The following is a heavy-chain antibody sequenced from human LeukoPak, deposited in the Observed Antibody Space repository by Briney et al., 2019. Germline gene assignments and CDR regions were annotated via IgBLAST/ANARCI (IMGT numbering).Heavy chain of an antibody. V-gene: IGHV3-74*01. CDR1: GFTFSSYW. Sequence: GGSLRLSCTASGFTFSSYWMHWVRQAPGKGLVWVSRINVDGSSTSYADSVKGRFTISRDNPKNTLYLQMNSLRVEDTAVYYCARVAPYNYFDYWGQGTLVTVSS. CDR3: ARVAPYNYFDY. CDR2: INVDGSST. D-gene: IGHD3-16*01. J-gene: IGHJ4*02.